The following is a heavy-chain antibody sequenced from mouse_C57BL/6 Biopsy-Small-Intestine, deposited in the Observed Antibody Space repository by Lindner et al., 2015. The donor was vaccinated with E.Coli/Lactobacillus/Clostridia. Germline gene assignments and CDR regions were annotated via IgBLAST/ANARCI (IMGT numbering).Heavy chain of an antibody. V-gene: IGHV1-82*01. Sequence: VQLQESGPELVKPGASVKISCKASGYAFSSSWMNWVKQRPGKGLEWIGRIYPGDGDTNYNGKFKGKATLTVEKSSSTVYLELSRLTSDDSAVYYCARVGPGDYFDYWGQGTTLTVSS. CDR1: GYAFSSSW. CDR2: IYPGDGDT. J-gene: IGHJ2*01. D-gene: IGHD4-1*01. CDR3: ARVGPGDYFDY.